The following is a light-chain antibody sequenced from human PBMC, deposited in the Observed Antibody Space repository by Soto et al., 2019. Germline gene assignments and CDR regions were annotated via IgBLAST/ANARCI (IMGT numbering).Light chain of an antibody. CDR1: SSDVGSYNL. Sequence: QPVLTQPASVSGSPGQSITISCTGTSSDVGSYNLVSWYQQHPGKAPKLMIYEGSKRPSGVSNRFSGSKSGNTASLTISGLQAEDEADYYCCSYAGFSYVFGTGTKLTVL. V-gene: IGLV2-23*01. CDR3: CSYAGFSYV. CDR2: EGS. J-gene: IGLJ1*01.